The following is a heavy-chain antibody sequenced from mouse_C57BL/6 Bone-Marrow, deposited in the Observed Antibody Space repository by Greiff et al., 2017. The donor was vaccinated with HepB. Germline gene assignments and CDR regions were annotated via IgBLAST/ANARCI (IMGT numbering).Heavy chain of an antibody. V-gene: IGHV1-69*01. CDR2: IDPSDSYT. D-gene: IGHD2-4*01. Sequence: QVQLKQPGAELVMPGASVKLSCKASGYTFTSYWMHWVKQRPGQGLEWIGEIDPSDSYTNYNQKFKGKSTLTVDKSSSTAYMQLSSLTSEDSAVYYCARSAITRLAYWGQGTLVTVSA. CDR3: ARSAITRLAY. J-gene: IGHJ3*01. CDR1: GYTFTSYW.